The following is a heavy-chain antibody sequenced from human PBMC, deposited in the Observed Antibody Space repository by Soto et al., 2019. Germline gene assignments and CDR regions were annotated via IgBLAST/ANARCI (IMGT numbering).Heavy chain of an antibody. Sequence: GESLKISCKASGYSFTSYWIGWVRQRPGKGLEWMGIIYPGDSDTRYSPSFQGQVTISADKSISTASLQWSSLKASDTAMYYCARIPSTGPYYFDYWGQGTLVTVSS. J-gene: IGHJ4*02. CDR1: GYSFTSYW. CDR3: ARIPSTGPYYFDY. V-gene: IGHV5-51*01. CDR2: IYPGDSDT. D-gene: IGHD1-1*01.